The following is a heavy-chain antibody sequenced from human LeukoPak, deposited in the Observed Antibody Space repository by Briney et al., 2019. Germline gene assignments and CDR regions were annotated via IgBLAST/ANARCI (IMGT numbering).Heavy chain of an antibody. J-gene: IGHJ3*02. CDR3: AKGRWGLTINNFDI. CDR1: GFSVTTYA. Sequence: SGGSLTLPCAVSGFSVTTYAMGWVRQAPGKGLEWVSVISDRGDSTHYADSVKGRFTISRDSSRNTLYLQMNSLRGEDTAVYYCAKGRWGLTINNFDIWGQGTMLTVSS. D-gene: IGHD3-9*01. CDR2: ISDRGDST. V-gene: IGHV3-23*01.